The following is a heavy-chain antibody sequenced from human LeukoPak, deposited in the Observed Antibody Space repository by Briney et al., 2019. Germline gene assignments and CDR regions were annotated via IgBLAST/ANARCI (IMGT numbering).Heavy chain of an antibody. J-gene: IGHJ4*02. CDR3: ARFYDSSGYVDY. V-gene: IGHV4-39*01. CDR2: IYSSGST. CDR1: GGSIISSRYS. Sequence: PSETLSLTCTVSGGSIISSRYSCGWIRQPPGKGLVWIGTIYSSGSTYYNPSLKSRVTISVDTSKKQFSLKLSSVTAADTAVYFCARFYDSSGYVDYWGQGTLVTVSS. D-gene: IGHD3-22*01.